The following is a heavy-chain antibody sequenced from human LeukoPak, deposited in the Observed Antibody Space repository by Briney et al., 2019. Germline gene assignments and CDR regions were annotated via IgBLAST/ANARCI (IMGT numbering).Heavy chain of an antibody. CDR1: GFTFSTYA. CDR2: ISGSGGTT. D-gene: IGHD2-2*02. V-gene: IGHV3-23*01. Sequence: GGSLRLSCAASGFTFSTYAMSWVRQDPGKGLEWVSAISGSGGTTYYADSVKGRFTISRDNSKNTLHLQMNSLRAEDTAVYYCSGAYCSSTSCYTQLYYGMDVWGQGTTVTVSS. CDR3: SGAYCSSTSCYTQLYYGMDV. J-gene: IGHJ6*02.